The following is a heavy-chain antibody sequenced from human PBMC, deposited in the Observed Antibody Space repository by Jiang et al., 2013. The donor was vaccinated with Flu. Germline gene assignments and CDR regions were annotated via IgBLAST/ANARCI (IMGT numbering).Heavy chain of an antibody. Sequence: VQLVESGPGLVKPSETLSLTCTVSGGSINSYYWSWIRQPPGKGLEWIGYIYYSGSTNYNPSLKSRVTISVDTSKNQFSLKLTSVTAADTAVYYCARHRVWPAPNFDYWGQGTLVTVSS. CDR2: IYYSGST. J-gene: IGHJ4*02. CDR3: ARHRVWPAPNFDY. CDR1: GGSINSYY. D-gene: IGHD3-16*01. V-gene: IGHV4-59*13.